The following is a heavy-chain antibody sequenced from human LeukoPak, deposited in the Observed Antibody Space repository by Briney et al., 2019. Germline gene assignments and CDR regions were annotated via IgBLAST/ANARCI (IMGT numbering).Heavy chain of an antibody. CDR3: ARGRRVLLWFGELSGNWFDP. V-gene: IGHV4-34*01. D-gene: IGHD3-10*01. CDR1: GGSFSGYY. CDR2: INHSGST. Sequence: SKTLSLTCAVYGGSFSGYYWSWIRQPPGKGLEWIGEINHSGSTNYNPSLKSRVTISVDTSKNQFSLKLSSVTAADTAVYYCARGRRVLLWFGELSGNWFDPWGQGTLVTVSS. J-gene: IGHJ5*02.